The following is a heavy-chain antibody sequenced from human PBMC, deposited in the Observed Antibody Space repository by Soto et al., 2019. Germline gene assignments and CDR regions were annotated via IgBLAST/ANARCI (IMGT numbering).Heavy chain of an antibody. CDR3: AKDRRADWESYYDYAMDV. CDR1: GGTFSSFT. J-gene: IGHJ6*02. CDR2: IIPIYGTA. V-gene: IGHV1-69*01. Sequence: QVQLVQSGAEVKKPGSSVKVSCKASGGTFSSFTISWVRQAPGQGLEWMVGIIPIYGTANYAQKFQGRVKITADASTRTAYMELSSLRSEDTAVYYCAKDRRADWESYYDYAMDVWGQGTTVTVAS. D-gene: IGHD1-26*01.